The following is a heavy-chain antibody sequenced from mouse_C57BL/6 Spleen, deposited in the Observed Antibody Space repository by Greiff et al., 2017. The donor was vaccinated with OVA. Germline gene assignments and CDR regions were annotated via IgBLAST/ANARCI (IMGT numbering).Heavy chain of an antibody. Sequence: VQLQQPGAELVKPGASVKLSCKASGYTFTSYWMQWVKQRPGQGLEWIGEIDPSDSYTNYNQKFKGKATLTVDTSSSTAYMQLSSLTSEDSAVYYCARSSNYVYYYAMDYWGQGTSVTVSS. D-gene: IGHD2-5*01. J-gene: IGHJ4*01. CDR2: IDPSDSYT. CDR1: GYTFTSYW. V-gene: IGHV1-50*01. CDR3: ARSSNYVYYYAMDY.